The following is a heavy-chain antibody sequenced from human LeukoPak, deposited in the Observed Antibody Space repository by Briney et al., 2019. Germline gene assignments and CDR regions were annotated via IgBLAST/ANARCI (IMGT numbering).Heavy chain of an antibody. CDR1: GYTFTDCY. J-gene: IGHJ4*02. CDR3: ARTTSLTASGYDY. D-gene: IGHD4-17*01. Sequence: ASVKVSCKGSGYTFTDCYIHWVRQAPGQGLEWMGWINPKSGGTNYAQKFQGRVTMTRDTSISTAYMELRSDDTAVYFCARTTSLTASGYDYWGQGTLVTVSS. CDR2: INPKSGGT. V-gene: IGHV1-2*02.